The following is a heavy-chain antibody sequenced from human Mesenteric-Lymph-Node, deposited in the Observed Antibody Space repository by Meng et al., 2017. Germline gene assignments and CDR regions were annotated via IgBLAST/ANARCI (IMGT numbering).Heavy chain of an antibody. CDR3: ARDWHSSSWGTGFDP. D-gene: IGHD6-13*01. CDR2: IYHSGST. Sequence: GRLKGWGPDRVSPSGTLALPCAFSGGSISSSNWWSWVRQPPGKGLEWIGEIYHSGSTNYNPSLKSRVTISVDKSKNQFSLKLSSVTAADTAVYYCARDWHSSSWGTGFDPWGQGTLVTVSS. V-gene: IGHV4-4*02. CDR1: GGSISSSNW. J-gene: IGHJ5*02.